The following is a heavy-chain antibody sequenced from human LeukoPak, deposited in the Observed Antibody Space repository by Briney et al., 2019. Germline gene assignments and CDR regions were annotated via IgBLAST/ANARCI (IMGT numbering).Heavy chain of an antibody. J-gene: IGHJ4*02. D-gene: IGHD4-11*01. CDR1: GFTFSASA. Sequence: PGGSLRLSCAASGFTFSASAMHWVRQASGKGLEWVGRIRSKTNAYATVYTESVKGRFTISRDDSKNMAYLQMNSLKTEDTAVYYCIRPPLDSSNYVRFDYWGQGTLVTVSS. CDR3: IRPPLDSSNYVRFDY. V-gene: IGHV3-73*01. CDR2: IRSKTNAYAT.